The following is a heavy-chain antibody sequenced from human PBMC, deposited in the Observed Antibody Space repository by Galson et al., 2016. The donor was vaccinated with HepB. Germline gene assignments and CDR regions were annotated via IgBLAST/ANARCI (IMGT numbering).Heavy chain of an antibody. CDR1: GFTFSSYS. V-gene: IGHV3-21*01. Sequence: SLRLSCAASGFTFSSYSMNWVRQAPGKGLEWVSSISSSSSYIYYADTVKGRFTISRDNAKNTLYLQMNSLRAEDTAVYYCARAERLLRFLEWPYYYYGMDVWCQGTTVTVSS. J-gene: IGHJ6*02. CDR3: ARAERLLRFLEWPYYYYGMDV. CDR2: ISSSSSYI. D-gene: IGHD3-3*01.